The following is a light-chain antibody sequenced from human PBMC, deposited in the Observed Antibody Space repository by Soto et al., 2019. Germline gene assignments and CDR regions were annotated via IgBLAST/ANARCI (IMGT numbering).Light chain of an antibody. CDR1: QSISSY. CDR3: QQYNSLGT. V-gene: IGKV1-39*01. Sequence: DIQMTQSPSSLSASVGDRVTITCRASQSISSYLNWYQQKPGKAPKLLIYAASSLQSGVPSRFSGSGSGTDFTLTISSLQPDDFAAFYCQQYNSLGTFGQGTKLEI. J-gene: IGKJ2*01. CDR2: AAS.